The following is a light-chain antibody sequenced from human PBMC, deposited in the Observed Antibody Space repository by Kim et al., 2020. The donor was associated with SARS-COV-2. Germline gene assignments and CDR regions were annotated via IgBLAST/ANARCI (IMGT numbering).Light chain of an antibody. CDR3: QQRTNWLT. Sequence: EIVLTQSPATLSLSPGERATLSCRASQSVSTFLAWYQQKPGQAPRLLIHDATNRATGIPPRFSGSGSGTDFTLTISSLEPEDFAVYYCQQRTNWLTFGGGTKVDIK. CDR1: QSVSTF. CDR2: DAT. J-gene: IGKJ4*01. V-gene: IGKV3-11*01.